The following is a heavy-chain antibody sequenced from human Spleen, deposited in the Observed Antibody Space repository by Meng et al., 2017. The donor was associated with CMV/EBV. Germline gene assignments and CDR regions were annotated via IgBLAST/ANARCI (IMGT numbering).Heavy chain of an antibody. Sequence: ASVKVSCKASGYTFTSYGISWVRQAPGQGLEWMGWISANNGFTNYAQKFQDRVTMTTDTSTSTAYMELRSLRSDDTAVYYCARDQGNWNDVSWFDPWGHGTLVTVSS. D-gene: IGHD1-1*01. CDR1: GYTFTSYG. J-gene: IGHJ5*02. CDR3: ARDQGNWNDVSWFDP. CDR2: ISANNGFT. V-gene: IGHV1-18*01.